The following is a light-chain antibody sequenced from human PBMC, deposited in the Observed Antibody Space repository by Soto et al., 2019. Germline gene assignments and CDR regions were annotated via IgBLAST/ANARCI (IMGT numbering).Light chain of an antibody. CDR1: HDISNY. J-gene: IGKJ5*01. Sequence: DIQMTQSPSSLSASVGDRVTITCQATHDISNYLNWYQQKPGKAPKLLIYDASNLQTGVPSRFSGSGSGTHFTFTISSLQPEDFAVYYCQQYNNWPPITFGQGTRLEIK. CDR3: QQYNNWPPIT. V-gene: IGKV1-33*01. CDR2: DAS.